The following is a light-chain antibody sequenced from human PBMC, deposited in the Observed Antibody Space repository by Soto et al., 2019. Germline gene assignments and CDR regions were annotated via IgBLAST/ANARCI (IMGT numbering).Light chain of an antibody. Sequence: EIVMTQSPATLSVSPGERATLSCRASQSVSSNLAWYQQKPGQAPRLLIYGASTRATGIPARFSGSGCGTEFTLTISSLQSEDFAVYYCQQYNNCTPPLTFGGGTKVEIK. CDR1: QSVSSN. V-gene: IGKV3-15*01. J-gene: IGKJ4*01. CDR3: QQYNNCTPPLT. CDR2: GAS.